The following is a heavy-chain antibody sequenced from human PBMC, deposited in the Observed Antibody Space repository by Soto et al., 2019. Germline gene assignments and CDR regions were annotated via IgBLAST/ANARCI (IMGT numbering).Heavy chain of an antibody. Sequence: QVQLVQSGAEVKKPGSSVKVSCKASGGTFSSYTISWVRQAPGQGLEWRGRIIPLLGIANYGQKFQGRVTITAVKARCTAYVELSSLRSEDTAVYYCARDSGRIAAGGTSDYWGPGTLVTVSS. CDR1: GGTFSSYT. CDR2: IIPLLGIA. V-gene: IGHV1-69*08. J-gene: IGHJ4*02. D-gene: IGHD6-13*01. CDR3: ARDSGRIAAGGTSDY.